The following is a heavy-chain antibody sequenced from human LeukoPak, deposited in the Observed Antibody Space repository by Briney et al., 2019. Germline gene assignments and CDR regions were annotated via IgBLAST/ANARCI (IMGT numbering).Heavy chain of an antibody. J-gene: IGHJ4*02. CDR1: GYTFTGYY. V-gene: IGHV1-2*04. Sequence: ASVKVSCKASGYTFTGYYMHWVRQAPGQELEWMGWINPNSGGTNYAQKFQGWVTMTRDTSISTAYMELSRLRSDDTAVYYCARALRGYCSGGSCSPVYWGQGTLVTVSS. CDR2: INPNSGGT. CDR3: ARALRGYCSGGSCSPVY. D-gene: IGHD2-15*01.